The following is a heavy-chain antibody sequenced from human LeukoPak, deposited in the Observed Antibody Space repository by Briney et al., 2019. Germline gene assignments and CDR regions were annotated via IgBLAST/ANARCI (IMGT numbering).Heavy chain of an antibody. V-gene: IGHV3-66*01. D-gene: IGHD3-16*02. CDR1: GFTVSSNY. CDR2: IYSGGST. J-gene: IGHJ4*02. CDR3: ARDNDYDYVWGSYRTQGFDY. Sequence: GGSLRLSCAASGFTVSSNYMSWVRQAPGKGLEWVSVIYSGGSTYYADSVKGRFTISRDNSKNTLYLQMNSLRAEDTAVYYCARDNDYDYVWGSYRTQGFDYWGQGTLVTVSS.